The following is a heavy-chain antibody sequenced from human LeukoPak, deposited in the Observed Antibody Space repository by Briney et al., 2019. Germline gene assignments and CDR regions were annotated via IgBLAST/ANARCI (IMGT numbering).Heavy chain of an antibody. Sequence: ASVKVSCKASGYTFTSYGISWVRQAPGQGLEWMGWISTNTGNPTYAQGFTGRFVFSLDTSVSTAYLQISSLKAEDTAVYYCARALPRWGVVVHPPDYWGQGTLVTVSS. CDR2: ISTNTGNP. D-gene: IGHD3-22*01. CDR1: GYTFTSYG. CDR3: ARALPRWGVVVHPPDY. V-gene: IGHV7-4-1*02. J-gene: IGHJ4*02.